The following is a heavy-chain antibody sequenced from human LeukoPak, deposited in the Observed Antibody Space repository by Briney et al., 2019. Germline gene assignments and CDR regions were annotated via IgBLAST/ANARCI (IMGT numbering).Heavy chain of an antibody. CDR2: IKTDASEK. CDR3: ATYSTRNAREFQS. D-gene: IGHD4-11*01. Sequence: PGGSLRLSCETSGFIFSNCWMTWVRQAPGKGLEGVANIKTDASEKYYADSVKGRFTISRDNAKMSLYLQMNSLRVEDTAVYYCATYSTRNAREFQSWGQGTLVTVSS. V-gene: IGHV3-7*03. J-gene: IGHJ1*01. CDR1: GFIFSNCW.